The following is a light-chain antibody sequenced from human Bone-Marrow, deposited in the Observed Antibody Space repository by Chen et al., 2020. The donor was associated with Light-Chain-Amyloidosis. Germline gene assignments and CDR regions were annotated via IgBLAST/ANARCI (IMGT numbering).Light chain of an antibody. V-gene: IGLV3-21*02. CDR1: NIVSTS. J-gene: IGLJ3*02. CDR2: DDR. Sequence: SYVLTQPSSVSVAPGQTATIACGGNNIVSTSVNWYQQTPGQAPRLVVYDDRDRPSGIPERLSGSNSGNTATLTISRVEAGDEADYYCQVWDRSSDRPVFGGGTKLTVL. CDR3: QVWDRSSDRPV.